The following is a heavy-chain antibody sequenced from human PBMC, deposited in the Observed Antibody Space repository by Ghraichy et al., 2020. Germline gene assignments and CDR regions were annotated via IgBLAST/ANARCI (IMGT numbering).Heavy chain of an antibody. V-gene: IGHV3-74*01. J-gene: IGHJ4*02. CDR2: LHDDGINT. CDR3: ARPKTYCSSPTCYSEFDS. D-gene: IGHD2-2*01. Sequence: GGSLRLSCEASGFTFSSYWMHWVRQAPGKGLVWVSRLHDDGINTDYADFVKGRFTISRDNSKNTLYLQMNSLSAEDTAVYYCARPKTYCSSPTCYSEFDSWGRGTLVTVSS. CDR1: GFTFSSYW.